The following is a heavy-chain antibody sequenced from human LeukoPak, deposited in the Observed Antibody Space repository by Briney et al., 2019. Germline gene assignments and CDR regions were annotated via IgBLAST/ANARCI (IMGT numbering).Heavy chain of an antibody. CDR1: GGSISSGSYY. CDR3: ARAIRGGNYDY. Sequence: SQTLSLTCTVSGGSISSGSYYWSWIRQPAGKGLEWIGRIYTSGSTNYNPSLKSRVTISVDTSKNQFSLKLSSVTAADTAVYCCARAIRGGNYDYWGQGTLVTVSS. CDR2: IYTSGST. V-gene: IGHV4-61*02. J-gene: IGHJ4*02. D-gene: IGHD4-23*01.